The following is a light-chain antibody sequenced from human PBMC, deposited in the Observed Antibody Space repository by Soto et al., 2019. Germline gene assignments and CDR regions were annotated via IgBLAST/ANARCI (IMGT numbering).Light chain of an antibody. J-gene: IGKJ5*01. V-gene: IGKV3-20*01. Sequence: EIVMTQSPATLSVSPGERATLSCRASHSVSSNLAWYQQKPGQAPRLLIYGASSRATGIPDRFSGSGFGTDFTLTISKVEPEDFAVYYCHQYGTPRSVTFGQGTRLEIK. CDR3: HQYGTPRSVT. CDR1: HSVSSN. CDR2: GAS.